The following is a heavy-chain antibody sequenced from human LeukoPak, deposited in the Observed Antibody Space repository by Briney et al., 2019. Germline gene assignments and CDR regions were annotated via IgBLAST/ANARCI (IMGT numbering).Heavy chain of an antibody. J-gene: IGHJ5*02. CDR1: GGTFSSYA. CDR3: ARGVSGYDYWFDP. D-gene: IGHD5-12*01. Sequence: GASVTVSCKASGGTFSSYAISWVRQAPGQGLEWMGGIIPIFGTANYAQKFQGRVTITADKSTSTAYMELSSLRSEDTAVYYCARGVSGYDYWFDPWGQGTLVTVSS. CDR2: IIPIFGTA. V-gene: IGHV1-69*06.